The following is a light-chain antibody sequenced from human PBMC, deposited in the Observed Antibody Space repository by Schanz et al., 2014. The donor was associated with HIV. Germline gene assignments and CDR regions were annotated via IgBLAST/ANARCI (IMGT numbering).Light chain of an antibody. J-gene: IGLJ2*01. CDR1: RSNIGAGYA. V-gene: IGLV1-40*01. Sequence: QSVLTQPPSVSGAPGQRVTISCTGSRSNIGAGYAVHWYQQLPGTAPKLLIYGNSNRPSGVPDRISASKSGTSASLAITGLQAEDDADYYCAAWDDSLNGVIFGGGTKLTVL. CDR2: GNS. CDR3: AAWDDSLNGVI.